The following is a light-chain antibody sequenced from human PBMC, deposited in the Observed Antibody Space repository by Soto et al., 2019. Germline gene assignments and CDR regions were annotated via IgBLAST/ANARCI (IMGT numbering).Light chain of an antibody. V-gene: IGLV2-18*02. Sequence: QSALTQPPSVSGSPGQSVTISCTGTSSDVGTYNHVSWYQQTPGTAPKLMIYDVSNRPSGVPDRFSGSKSGATASLTISYLHAEAEAEYFCSSYTGSIFLLVFGGGTNLTVL. CDR1: SSDVGTYNH. CDR3: SSYTGSIFLLV. CDR2: DVS. J-gene: IGLJ2*01.